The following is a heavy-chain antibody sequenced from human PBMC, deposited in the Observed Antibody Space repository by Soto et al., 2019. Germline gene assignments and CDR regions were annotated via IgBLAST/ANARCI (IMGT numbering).Heavy chain of an antibody. D-gene: IGHD5-12*01. J-gene: IGHJ4*02. CDR1: GFTFSSYG. Sequence: QVQLVESGGGVVQPGRSLRLSCAASGFTFSSYGMHWVRQAPGKGLEWVAVIWYDGSNKYYADSVKGRFTISRDNSKNTLYLQMNSLRAEDTAVYYCARGGEGYNSDYWGQGTLVTVSS. CDR2: IWYDGSNK. V-gene: IGHV3-33*01. CDR3: ARGGEGYNSDY.